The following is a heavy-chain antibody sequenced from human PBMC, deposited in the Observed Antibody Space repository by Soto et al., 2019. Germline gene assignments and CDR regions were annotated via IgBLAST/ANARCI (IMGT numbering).Heavy chain of an antibody. J-gene: IGHJ4*01. V-gene: IGHV3-21*06. CDR2: ISSTTNYI. Sequence: GGSLRLSCAASGFTFTRYSMNWVRQAPGKGLEWVSSISSTTNYIYYGDSMKGRFTISRDNAKNSLYLEMNSLSAEDTAVYYCATGPEDLTSYLVNWGQETLLAVSS. CDR1: GFTFTRYS. CDR3: ATGPEDLTSYLVN.